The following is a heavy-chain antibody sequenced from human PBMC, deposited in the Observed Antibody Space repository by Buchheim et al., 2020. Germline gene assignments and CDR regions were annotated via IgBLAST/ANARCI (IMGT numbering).Heavy chain of an antibody. CDR2: ISLNGGDT. CDR3: TKDLCPSGTCAGPQDH. CDR1: GFTFDNYA. Sequence: EVQLLESGGGLVQPGGSLRLSCAVSGFTFDNYAMNWVRQAPGQGLEWVARISLNGGDTFYAGSVKGRFTISRDLSANTLYLQMHSLRADDTAVYFCTKDLCPSGTCAGPQDHWGQGTL. D-gene: IGHD5-12*01. J-gene: IGHJ4*02. V-gene: IGHV3-23*01.